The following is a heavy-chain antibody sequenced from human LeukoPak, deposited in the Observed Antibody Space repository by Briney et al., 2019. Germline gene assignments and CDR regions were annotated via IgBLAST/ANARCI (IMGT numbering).Heavy chain of an antibody. CDR3: ARGGIAVADDWLDP. D-gene: IGHD6-19*01. V-gene: IGHV1-8*01. Sequence: ASVKVSCKASGYTFTSYDINWVRQATGQGLEWMGWMNPNSGNTGYAQKFQGRVTMTRNTSISTAYMELSSLRSEDTAVYYCARGGIAVADDWLDPWGQGTLVTVSS. CDR2: MNPNSGNT. J-gene: IGHJ5*02. CDR1: GYTFTSYD.